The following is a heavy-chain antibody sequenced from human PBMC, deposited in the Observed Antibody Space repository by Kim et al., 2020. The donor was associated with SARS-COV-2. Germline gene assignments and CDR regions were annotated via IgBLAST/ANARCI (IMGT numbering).Heavy chain of an antibody. D-gene: IGHD3-22*01. CDR2: IYYSGST. V-gene: IGHV4-30-2*01. J-gene: IGHJ4*02. Sequence: SETLSLTCAVSGGSISSGGYSWSWIRQPPGKGLEWIGYIYYSGSTYYNPSLKSRVTISVDRSKNQFSLKLSSVTAADTAVYYCARGRRNYYDSSGYYSMYFDYWGQGTLVTVSS. CDR3: ARGRRNYYDSSGYYSMYFDY. CDR1: GGSISSGGYS.